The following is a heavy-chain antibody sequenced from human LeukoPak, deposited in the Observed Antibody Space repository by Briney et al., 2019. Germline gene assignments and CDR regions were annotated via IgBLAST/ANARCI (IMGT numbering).Heavy chain of an antibody. CDR1: GGSISSYY. CDR3: ARSVLNYYYYGMDV. J-gene: IGHJ6*02. Sequence: SETLSLTCTVSGGSISSYYWSWIRQPPGKGLEWIGYIYYSGSTSYNPSLQSRVTISLDTSKNQFSLRLSSVTAADTAVYYCARSVLNYYYYGMDVWGQGTTVTVSS. V-gene: IGHV4-59*01. D-gene: IGHD4/OR15-4a*01. CDR2: IYYSGST.